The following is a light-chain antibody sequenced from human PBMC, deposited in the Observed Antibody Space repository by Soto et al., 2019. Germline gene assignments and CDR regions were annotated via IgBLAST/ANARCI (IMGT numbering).Light chain of an antibody. J-gene: IGKJ2*01. CDR2: DAS. CDR1: RSISNNC. CDR3: QHYRNSPPHA. Sequence: EIVLTQSPATLSLSPGQRVTLSCRASRSISNNCLAWYQKKAGLAPRLVMYDASTRPTGMPDRFSGSGSEKDFTLTISRLEPEDFAVYCCQHYRNSPPHAFGQGPELEIK. V-gene: IGKV3D-20*01.